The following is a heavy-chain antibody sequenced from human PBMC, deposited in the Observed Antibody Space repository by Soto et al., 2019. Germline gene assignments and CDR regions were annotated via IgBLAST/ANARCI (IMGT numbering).Heavy chain of an antibody. CDR1: GFTFNIYG. V-gene: IGHV3-30*18. J-gene: IGHJ4*02. Sequence: PGGSLRLSCAASGFTFNIYGMHLVRQAPDKGLECVSLISYDGSNQYYADSVKGRFTISRDNSKNTLFLQMNSLRADDTAVYYCAKDQASGQGSFDSWGQGT. CDR3: AKDQASGQGSFDS. CDR2: ISYDGSNQ.